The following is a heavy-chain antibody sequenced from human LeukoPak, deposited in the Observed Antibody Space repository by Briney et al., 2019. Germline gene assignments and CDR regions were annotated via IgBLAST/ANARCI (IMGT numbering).Heavy chain of an antibody. Sequence: GGSVRLSCAASGFTFSSYSMRWVRQAPGKGLEWVSYISSSSTIYYADSVKGRLTISRDNAKNSLYLQMKSLRDEDTAVYYCARDWAVSYFDYWGQGTLVTVSS. D-gene: IGHD5/OR15-5a*01. CDR2: ISSSSTI. CDR1: GFTFSSYS. J-gene: IGHJ4*02. V-gene: IGHV3-48*02. CDR3: ARDWAVSYFDY.